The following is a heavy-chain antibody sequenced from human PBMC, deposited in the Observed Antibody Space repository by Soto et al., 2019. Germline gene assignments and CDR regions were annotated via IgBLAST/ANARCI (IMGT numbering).Heavy chain of an antibody. J-gene: IGHJ4*02. CDR1: GYTFSSYG. CDR2: ISAYNGNT. V-gene: IGHV1-18*04. D-gene: IGHD3-10*01. Sequence: QVQLVQSGAELKKPGASVKVSCKASGYTFSSYGISWVRQAPGKGLEWMGWISAYNGNTNYAQKLRGRVTMTTDTSTSTAYMELRSLRSDDTAVYYCATKRGGLSTYDYWGQGTLVTVSS. CDR3: ATKRGGLSTYDY.